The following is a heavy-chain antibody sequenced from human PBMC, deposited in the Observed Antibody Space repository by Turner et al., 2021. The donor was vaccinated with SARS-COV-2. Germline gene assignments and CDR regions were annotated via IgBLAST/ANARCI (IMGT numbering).Heavy chain of an antibody. J-gene: IGHJ4*02. V-gene: IGHV1-69*06. CDR2: IIPIYGTA. D-gene: IGHD3-22*01. CDR1: GGTFNSYA. CDR3: ARDRDYDSSGYWEQS. Sequence: QVQLVQSGAEVKKPGSSVKVSCKASGGTFNSYAITWVRQAPGQGLEWMGGIIPIYGTANYAQKFQGRVTITADKSTSTAYMVLSSLTSEDTAVYYCARDRDYDSSGYWEQSWGQGTLVTVSS.